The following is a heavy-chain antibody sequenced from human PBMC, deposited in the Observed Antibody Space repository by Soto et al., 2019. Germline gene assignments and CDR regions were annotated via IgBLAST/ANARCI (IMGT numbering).Heavy chain of an antibody. CDR1: GFSFKNHA. J-gene: IGHJ4*02. Sequence: EVLLLESGGGLVQPGESLRLACVGSGFSFKNHAVSWVRQAPGKGLEWVSGIGGAGTYTLYADSVKGRFTISTDKSKDMVYLQINGLRVEDTATYYCARDPGTAIVGAFDYWGQGTLV. CDR2: IGGAGTYT. V-gene: IGHV3-23*01. D-gene: IGHD1-26*01. CDR3: ARDPGTAIVGAFDY.